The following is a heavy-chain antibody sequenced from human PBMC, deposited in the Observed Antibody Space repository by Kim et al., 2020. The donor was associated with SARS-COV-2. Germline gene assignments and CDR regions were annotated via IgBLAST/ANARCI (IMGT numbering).Heavy chain of an antibody. CDR3: TTGSSSQLVRLYYFDY. J-gene: IGHJ4*02. Sequence: PVKGRFTISRDDSKNTLYLQMNSLKTEDTAVYYCTTGSSSQLVRLYYFDYWGQGTLVTVSS. D-gene: IGHD6-13*01. V-gene: IGHV3-15*01.